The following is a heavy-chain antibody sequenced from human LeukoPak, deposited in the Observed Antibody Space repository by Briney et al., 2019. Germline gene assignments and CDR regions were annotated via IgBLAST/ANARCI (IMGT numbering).Heavy chain of an antibody. CDR2: IYYSGST. V-gene: IGHV4-59*01. CDR3: ARANSWYGFDY. D-gene: IGHD6-13*01. CDR1: GGSISSYY. Sequence: SETLSLTCTVSGGSISSYYWSWIRQPQGKGLEWIGYIYYSGSTNYNPSLKSRVTISVDTSKNQFSLKLSSVTAADTAVYYCARANSWYGFDYWGQGTLVTVSS. J-gene: IGHJ4*02.